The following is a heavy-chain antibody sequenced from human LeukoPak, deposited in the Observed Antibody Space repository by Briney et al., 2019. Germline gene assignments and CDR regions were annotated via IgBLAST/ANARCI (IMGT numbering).Heavy chain of an antibody. J-gene: IGHJ4*02. CDR1: GITFSTYA. CDR2: ISGSGGST. CDR3: AKESVVRIMGFDY. D-gene: IGHD2-2*01. V-gene: IGHV3-23*01. Sequence: PGGSLRLSCAASGITFSTYAMSWVRQAPGKGLEWVSGISGSGGSTYYADSVKGRFTISRDNSKNTLYLQMSSLRSEDTAVYYCAKESVVRIMGFDYWGQGTLVTVSS.